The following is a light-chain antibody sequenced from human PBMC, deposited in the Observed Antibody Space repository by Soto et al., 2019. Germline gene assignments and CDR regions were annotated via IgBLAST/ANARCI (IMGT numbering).Light chain of an antibody. Sequence: EVLLTQSPGPLSLSPGERATLSCRASQSVSSSYLAWYQQKPGQAPRLLIYGASSRATGIPDRFSGSGSGTDFTLTISRLEPEDFAVYYCQQYGSSPQTFGQGTKVDIK. J-gene: IGKJ1*01. CDR1: QSVSSSY. V-gene: IGKV3-20*01. CDR2: GAS. CDR3: QQYGSSPQT.